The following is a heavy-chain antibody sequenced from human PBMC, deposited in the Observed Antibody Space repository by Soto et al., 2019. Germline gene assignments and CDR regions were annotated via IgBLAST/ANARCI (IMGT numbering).Heavy chain of an antibody. J-gene: IGHJ6*02. D-gene: IGHD6-13*01. Sequence: LSLTCTVSGGSISSGGYYWSWIRQHPGKGLEWIGYIYYSGSTYYNPSLKSRVTISVDTSKNQFSLKLSSVAAADTAVYYCARDQGAAAGRGLVDYYYYGMDVWGQGTTVTVT. CDR1: GGSISSGGYY. CDR3: ARDQGAAAGRGLVDYYYYGMDV. V-gene: IGHV4-31*03. CDR2: IYYSGST.